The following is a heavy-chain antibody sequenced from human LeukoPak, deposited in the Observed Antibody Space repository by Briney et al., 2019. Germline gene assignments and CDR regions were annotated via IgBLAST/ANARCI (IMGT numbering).Heavy chain of an antibody. CDR1: GFTFISYC. Sequence: GGSLRQTFAACGFTFISYCRQWVRQAPGKGLVWVSRIISDGSTTNYADSVKGRFTISRDNAKNTLYLQMNSLRVEDTAVYYCARDRVPYCSCVSSSVDVWGQGTMVTVSS. J-gene: IGHJ6*02. CDR3: ARDRVPYCSCVSSSVDV. D-gene: IGHD2-15*01. V-gene: IGHV3-74*01. CDR2: IISDGSTT.